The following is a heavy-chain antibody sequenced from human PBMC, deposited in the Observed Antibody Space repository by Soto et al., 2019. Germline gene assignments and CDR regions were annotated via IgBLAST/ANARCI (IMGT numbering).Heavy chain of an antibody. CDR2: INPSGDST. Sequence: ASVKVSCKGFGYIFTGYYMHWVRQAPGQGLEWMGIINPSGDSTSYAQEFQGRVTMTRETSTSTLYMELSSLRSEDTAVYYCARATRSGSPHFDHWGQGTLVTVSS. CDR1: GYIFTGYY. V-gene: IGHV1-46*01. CDR3: ARATRSGSPHFDH. D-gene: IGHD5-12*01. J-gene: IGHJ4*02.